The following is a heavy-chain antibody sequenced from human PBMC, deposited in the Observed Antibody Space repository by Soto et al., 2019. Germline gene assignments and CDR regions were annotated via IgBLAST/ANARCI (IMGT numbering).Heavy chain of an antibody. V-gene: IGHV4-31*03. CDR2: IYYSGST. J-gene: IGHJ4*02. CDR3: AREGGIVGATVADY. CDR1: GGSISSGGYY. Sequence: QVQLQESGPGLVKPSQTLSLTCTVSGGSISSGGYYWSWIRQHPGKGLEWIGYIYYSGSTYYNPSPXXXVXXSVDTSKNQFSLKLSSVTAADTAVYYCAREGGIVGATVADYWGQGTLVTVSS. D-gene: IGHD1-26*01.